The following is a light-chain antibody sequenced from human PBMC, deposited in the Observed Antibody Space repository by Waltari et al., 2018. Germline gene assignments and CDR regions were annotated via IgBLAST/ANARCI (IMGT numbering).Light chain of an antibody. CDR3: ASWDDNLSGAV. Sequence: QSVLTQPPSTSGTPGQRLTIYCSGSSPNLARNYVYWYQQFPGTAPKLLIYRNDQRPSGVPHRFSGSKFGTSTSLAISGLRSDDEADYFCASWDDNLSGAVFGGGTRLTVL. CDR2: RND. J-gene: IGLJ2*01. V-gene: IGLV1-47*01. CDR1: SPNLARNY.